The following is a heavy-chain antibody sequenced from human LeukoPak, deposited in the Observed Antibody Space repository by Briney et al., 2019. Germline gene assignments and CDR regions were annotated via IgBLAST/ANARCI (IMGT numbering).Heavy chain of an antibody. Sequence: GGSLRLSCATSGFLFGSYGMHWVRQAPGKGLGWVAFIRYEGDIAHYADSVEGRFIISRDNSMNTLYLQMNSLRVEDTSVYYCAKLRRGEWRGRIDSWGQGTLVTVSS. CDR3: AKLRRGEWRGRIDS. J-gene: IGHJ4*02. CDR2: IRYEGDIA. D-gene: IGHD3-16*01. V-gene: IGHV3-30*02. CDR1: GFLFGSYG.